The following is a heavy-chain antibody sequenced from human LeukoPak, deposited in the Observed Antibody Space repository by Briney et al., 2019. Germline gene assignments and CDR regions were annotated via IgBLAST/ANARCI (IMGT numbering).Heavy chain of an antibody. V-gene: IGHV3-30*02. CDR2: IRYDGSNK. Sequence: GGSLRLSCAASGFTFSSYGMHWVRQAPGKGLEWVAFIRYDGSNKYYADSVKGRFTISRDNSKNTLYLQMNSLRAEDTAVYYCARELRPMTTVTTFQAFDIWGQGTMVTVSS. J-gene: IGHJ3*02. D-gene: IGHD4-17*01. CDR3: ARELRPMTTVTTFQAFDI. CDR1: GFTFSSYG.